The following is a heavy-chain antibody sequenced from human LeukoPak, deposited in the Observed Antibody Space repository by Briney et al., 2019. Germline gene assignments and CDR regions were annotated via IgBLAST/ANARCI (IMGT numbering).Heavy chain of an antibody. CDR2: IYYSGST. J-gene: IGHJ4*02. CDR3: ARPGIGY. CDR1: GGSVSSGSYY. V-gene: IGHV4-61*01. Sequence: SETLSLTCTVSGGSVSSGSYYWSWIRQPPGKGLEWIGYIYYSGSTNYNPSLKSRVTISVDTSKNQFSLKLSSVTAADTAVYYCARPGIGYWGQGTLVTVSS. D-gene: IGHD3-10*01.